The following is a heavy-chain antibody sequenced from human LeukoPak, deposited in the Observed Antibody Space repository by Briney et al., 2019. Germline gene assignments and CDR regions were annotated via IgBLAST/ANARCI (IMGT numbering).Heavy chain of an antibody. Sequence: PSETLSLTCTVSGGSISTYYWSWIRQPPGKGLEWIGYIYYSGSTNYNPSLKSRVTISVDMSKNQFSLKLSSVTAADTAVYYCARVDQGGYDTRGWFDPWGQGTLVTVSS. CDR3: ARVDQGGYDTRGWFDP. CDR2: IYYSGST. J-gene: IGHJ5*02. V-gene: IGHV4-59*01. D-gene: IGHD5-12*01. CDR1: GGSISTYY.